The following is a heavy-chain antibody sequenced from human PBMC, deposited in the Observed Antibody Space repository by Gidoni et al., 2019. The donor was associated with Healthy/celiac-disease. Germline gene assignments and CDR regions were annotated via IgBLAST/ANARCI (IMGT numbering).Heavy chain of an antibody. CDR2: ISAYNGNT. CDR1: GYTFTCYG. CDR3: ARDREDDFWSGYYFSAFDI. D-gene: IGHD3-3*01. V-gene: IGHV1-18*01. Sequence: QVQLVQSGAEVKKPGASVKVSCKASGYTFTCYGISWVRQAPGQGLEWMGWISAYNGNTNYAQKLQGRVTMTTDTSTSTAYMELRSLRSDDTAVYYCARDREDDFWSGYYFSAFDIWGQGTMVTVSS. J-gene: IGHJ3*02.